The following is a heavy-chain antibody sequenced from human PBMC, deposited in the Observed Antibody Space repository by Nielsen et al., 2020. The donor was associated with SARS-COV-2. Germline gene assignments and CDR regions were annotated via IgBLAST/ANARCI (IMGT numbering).Heavy chain of an antibody. D-gene: IGHD3-3*01. Sequence: SETLSLTCTVSGGSISSGGYYWSWIRQPPGKGLEWIGYIYYSGSTNYNPSLKSRVTISVDTSKNQFSLKLSSVTAADTAVYYCARHHYVTFFGVVIIGWFDPWGQGTLVTVSS. CDR3: ARHHYVTFFGVVIIGWFDP. CDR1: GGSISSGGYY. J-gene: IGHJ5*02. CDR2: IYYSGST. V-gene: IGHV4-61*08.